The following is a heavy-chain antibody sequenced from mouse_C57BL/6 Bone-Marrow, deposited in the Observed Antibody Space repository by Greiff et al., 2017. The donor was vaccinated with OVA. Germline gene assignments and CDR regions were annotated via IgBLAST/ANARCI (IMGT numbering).Heavy chain of an antibody. Sequence: ESGPGLVKPSQSLSLTCSVTGYSITSGYYWNWIRQFPGNKLAWMGYISYDGSNNYNPSLKNRISITRDTSKNQFFLKLKSVTTEDTATYYCARPVTTVVATDYAMDDWGQGTSVTVSS. D-gene: IGHD1-1*01. CDR3: ARPVTTVVATDYAMDD. CDR2: ISYDGSN. CDR1: GYSITSGYY. V-gene: IGHV3-6*01. J-gene: IGHJ4*01.